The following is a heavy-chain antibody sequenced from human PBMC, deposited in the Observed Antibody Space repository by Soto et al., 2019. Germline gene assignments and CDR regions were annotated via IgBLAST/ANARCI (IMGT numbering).Heavy chain of an antibody. CDR1: GFTFSNAW. CDR2: IKSKTDGGTT. CDR3: TTSLPYDYIWGGYDD. V-gene: IGHV3-15*01. Sequence: EVQLVESGGGLVKPGGSLRLSCAASGFTFSNAWMSWVRQAPGKGLEWVGRIKSKTDGGTTDYAAPVKGRFTISKDDSKNTLYLQMNSLKTEDTAVYYCTTSLPYDYIWGGYDDWGQGTLVTVSS. D-gene: IGHD3-16*01. J-gene: IGHJ4*02.